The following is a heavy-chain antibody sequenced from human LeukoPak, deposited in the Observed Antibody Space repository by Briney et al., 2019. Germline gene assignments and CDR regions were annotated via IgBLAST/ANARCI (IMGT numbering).Heavy chain of an antibody. D-gene: IGHD6-13*01. CDR1: GYTFTSYG. CDR2: ISAYNGNT. J-gene: IGHJ6*03. Sequence: ASVKVSCKASGYTFTSYGISWVRQAPGQGLEWMGWISAYNGNTNYAQKLQGRVTMTTDTSTSTAYMELRSLRSDDTAVYYCARAVPSSSWYYYYYMDVWGKGTTVTVSS. V-gene: IGHV1-18*01. CDR3: ARAVPSSSWYYYYYMDV.